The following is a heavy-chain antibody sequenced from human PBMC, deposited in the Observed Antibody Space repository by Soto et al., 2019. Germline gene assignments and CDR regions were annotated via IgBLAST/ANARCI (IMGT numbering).Heavy chain of an antibody. CDR1: GFDFNNAW. V-gene: IGHV3-15*01. J-gene: IGHJ6*02. CDR3: TTDDQLQGGVYYYAMDV. D-gene: IGHD2-2*01. Sequence: GGSLRLSCAASGFDFNNAWLSWLRQAPGKGLEWVGRIRGRPDGGTTDYAAPVKGRFTISRDDSKTTLYLRMNNLKPEDTAIYYCTTDDQLQGGVYYYAMDVWGQGTTVTVSS. CDR2: IRGRPDGGTT.